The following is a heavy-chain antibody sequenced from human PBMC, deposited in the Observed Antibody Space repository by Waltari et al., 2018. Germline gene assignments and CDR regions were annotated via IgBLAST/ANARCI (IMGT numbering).Heavy chain of an antibody. V-gene: IGHV4-59*01. CDR1: GGSISSYY. J-gene: IGHJ3*02. CDR3: AVGSGWYGKDAFDI. CDR2: IYYSGST. D-gene: IGHD6-19*01. Sequence: QVQLQESGPGLVKPSETLSLTCNVPGGSISSYYWSWIRQPPGKGLEWIVYIYYSGSTNYNPSLKSRVTISVDTSKNQFSLKLSSVTAADTAVYYCAVGSGWYGKDAFDIWGQGTMVTVSS.